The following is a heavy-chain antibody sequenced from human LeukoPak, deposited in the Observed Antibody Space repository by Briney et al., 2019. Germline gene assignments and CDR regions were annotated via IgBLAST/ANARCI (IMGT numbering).Heavy chain of an antibody. V-gene: IGHV4-4*02. Sequence: PSETLSLTCAVSGGSISRSNWWSWVRQPPGKGLEWIGEIYHSGSTNYNPSLKSRVTISVDKSKHQFSLTLSSVTAADTAVYYCARGLIVGATGRYFDYWGQGTLVTVSS. CDR2: IYHSGST. CDR1: GGSISRSNW. J-gene: IGHJ4*02. D-gene: IGHD1-26*01. CDR3: ARGLIVGATGRYFDY.